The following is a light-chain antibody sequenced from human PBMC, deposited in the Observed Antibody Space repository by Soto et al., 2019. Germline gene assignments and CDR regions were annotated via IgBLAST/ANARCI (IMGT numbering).Light chain of an antibody. J-gene: IGKJ4*01. CDR2: DAS. CDR3: QQRSNCQLT. Sequence: EIVLTQSPATLSWSPGERATLSCRASQSVSSYLAWYQQKPGQAPRLLIYDASNRATGIPARFSGSGSGTDFTLNISSLEHEEFAVYDCQQRSNCQLTFGGGTKVEIK. V-gene: IGKV3-11*01. CDR1: QSVSSY.